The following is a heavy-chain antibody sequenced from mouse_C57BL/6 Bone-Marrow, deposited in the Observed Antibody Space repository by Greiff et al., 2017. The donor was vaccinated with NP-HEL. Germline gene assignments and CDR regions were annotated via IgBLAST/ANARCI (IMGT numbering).Heavy chain of an antibody. CDR3: ARPFRLFIWY. CDR2: IYPSSGNT. V-gene: IGHV1-81*01. CDR1: GYTFTSYG. D-gene: IGHD1-1*01. Sequence: VQLQQSGAELVRPGASVKLSCKASGYTFTSYGITWVKPSPGQGLEWIGEIYPSSGNTYYNEKFKGKATLTVDKSSSTAYMQLSSLTSEDSAVYFCARPFRLFIWYWGQGTALTVSS. J-gene: IGHJ2*01.